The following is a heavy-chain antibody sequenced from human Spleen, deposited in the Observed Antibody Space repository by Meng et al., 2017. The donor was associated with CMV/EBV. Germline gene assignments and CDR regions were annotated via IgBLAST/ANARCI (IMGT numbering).Heavy chain of an antibody. D-gene: IGHD3-10*01. CDR2: IWYDGSNK. CDR1: GFTCSSYG. J-gene: IGHJ4*02. CDR3: AKVGDGLWFGELLN. V-gene: IGHV3-33*06. Sequence: GESLKISCAASGFTCSSYGMHWVRQAPGKGLEWVSVIWYDGSNKYYADSVKGRFTISRDNSKNTLYLQMNSLRAEDTAVYYCAKVGDGLWFGELLNWGQGTLVTVSS.